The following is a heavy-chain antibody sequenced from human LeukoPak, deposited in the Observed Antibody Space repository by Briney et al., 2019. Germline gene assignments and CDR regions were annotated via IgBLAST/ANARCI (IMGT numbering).Heavy chain of an antibody. D-gene: IGHD5-12*01. J-gene: IGHJ4*02. CDR2: MNPNSGNT. V-gene: IGHV1-8*01. CDR1: GYTFTSYD. CDR3: AIRTHVDIVATLGERVKKGLDY. Sequence: ASVKISCKASGYTFTSYDINWLRQATGQGLEWMGWMNPNSGNTGYAQKFQGRVTMTRNTSMSTAYMELSSLRSEDTAVYYCAIRTHVDIVATLGERVKKGLDYWGQGTPVTVSS.